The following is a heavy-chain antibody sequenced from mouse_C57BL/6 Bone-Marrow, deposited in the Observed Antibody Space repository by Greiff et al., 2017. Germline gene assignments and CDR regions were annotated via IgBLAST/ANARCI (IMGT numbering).Heavy chain of an antibody. V-gene: IGHV5-6*01. CDR2: ISSGGSYT. D-gene: IGHD2-1*01. CDR1: GFTFSSYG. Sequence: EVQRVESGGDLVKPGGSLKLSCAASGFTFSSYGMSWVRQTPDKRLEWVATISSGGSYTYYPDSVKGRFTISRDNAKNTLYLQMSSLKSEDTAMYYCARHEGNSYYYAMDYWGQGTSVTVSS. J-gene: IGHJ4*01. CDR3: ARHEGNSYYYAMDY.